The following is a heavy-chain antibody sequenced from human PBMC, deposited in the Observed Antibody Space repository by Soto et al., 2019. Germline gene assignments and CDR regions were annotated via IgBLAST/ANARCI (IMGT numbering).Heavy chain of an antibody. CDR1: GFTFSGLG. V-gene: IGHV3-33*01. CDR3: ARDGVGHTTFFGYFDY. CDR2: IRYDGSNI. Sequence: QVQLVESGGGVVQPGRSLRLSCAASGFTFSGLGMHWVRQAPGKGLEWVAVIRYDGSNIYDADAVKGRFTISRDNSKDTLYLQMNSVRADDKAVYYCARDGVGHTTFFGYFDYWGQGTLVTVS. J-gene: IGHJ4*02. D-gene: IGHD1-26*01.